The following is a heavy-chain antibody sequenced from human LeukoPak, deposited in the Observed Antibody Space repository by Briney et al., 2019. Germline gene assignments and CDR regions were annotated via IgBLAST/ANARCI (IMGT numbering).Heavy chain of an antibody. CDR2: INHSGST. V-gene: IGHV4-34*01. J-gene: IGHJ6*03. CDR1: GGSFSGYY. D-gene: IGHD3-16*01. Sequence: SETLSLTCAVYGGSFSGYYWSWIRQPPGKGLEWIGEINHSGSTNYNPSLKSRVTISVDTSKNQFSLKLSSVTAADTAVYYCARKGGRNSSTSRYYYYYYMDVWGKGTTVTVSS. CDR3: ARKGGRNSSTSRYYYYYYMDV.